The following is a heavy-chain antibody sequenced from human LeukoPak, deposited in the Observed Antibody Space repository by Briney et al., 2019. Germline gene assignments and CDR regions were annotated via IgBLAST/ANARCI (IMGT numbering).Heavy chain of an antibody. CDR1: GYSFTSYW. CDR2: IYPGDSDT. CDR3: ARHVYYGSGTLLLAGDYFDY. J-gene: IGHJ4*02. Sequence: GESLKISCKGSGYSFTSYWIGWVRQMPGKGLELMGIIYPGDSDTRYSPSFQGQVTISADKSISTAYLQWSSLKASDTAMYYCARHVYYGSGTLLLAGDYFDYWGQGTLVTVSS. D-gene: IGHD3-10*01. V-gene: IGHV5-51*01.